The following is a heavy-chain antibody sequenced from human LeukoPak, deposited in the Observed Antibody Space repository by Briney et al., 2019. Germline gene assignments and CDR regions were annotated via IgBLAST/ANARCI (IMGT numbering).Heavy chain of an antibody. CDR1: GGTFSSYA. CDR2: IIPIFGTA. J-gene: IGHJ6*03. V-gene: IGHV1-69*13. CDR3: ARDGNYASYYYYMDV. D-gene: IGHD3-16*01. Sequence: ASVKVSCKASGGTFSSYAISWVRQAPGQGLEWMGGIIPIFGTANYAQKFQGRVTITADESTSTAYMELSSLRSEDTAVYYCARDGNYASYYYYMDVWGKGATVTVSS.